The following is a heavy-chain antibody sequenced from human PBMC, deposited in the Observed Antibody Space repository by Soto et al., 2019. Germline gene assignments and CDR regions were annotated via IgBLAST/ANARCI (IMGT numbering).Heavy chain of an antibody. CDR3: ARENSYFDY. Sequence: QIQLLQSGAEVTKPWASVKVTCKASGYTFRNFGISWVRQAPGQGFEWMGWISAYNANANYAQKFKGRLTMTADTSTSTAYMELRTLRSDDTAVYYCARENSYFDYWCQGTLVTVSS. J-gene: IGHJ4*02. CDR1: GYTFRNFG. V-gene: IGHV1-18*01. CDR2: ISAYNANA.